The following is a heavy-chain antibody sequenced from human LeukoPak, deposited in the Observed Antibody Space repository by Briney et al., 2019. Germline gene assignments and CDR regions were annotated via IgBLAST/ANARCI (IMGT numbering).Heavy chain of an antibody. V-gene: IGHV3-23*01. Sequence: PGESLRLSCAPSGFTFSSYAMSWVRQAPGKGLEWVAAISGSGGSTYYADSGKGRFTISKDNSKNTLYLQMNSLRAEDTAMYYCARSIPAVQTYSSFGGYYGMDVWGQGTTVTVSS. CDR1: GFTFSSYA. D-gene: IGHD6-6*01. J-gene: IGHJ6*02. CDR2: ISGSGGST. CDR3: ARSIPAVQTYSSFGGYYGMDV.